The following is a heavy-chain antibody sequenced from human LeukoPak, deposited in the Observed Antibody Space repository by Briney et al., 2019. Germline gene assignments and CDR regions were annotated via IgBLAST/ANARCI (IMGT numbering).Heavy chain of an antibody. Sequence: PGGSLRLSCAASGFTVSSNYMSWVRQAPGKGLEWVSIIYSGGSTFYADSVKGRFTISRDNSKNTLYLQMNSLRSEDTAVYYCARGYYDSSGYPHFDYWGQGTLVTVSS. V-gene: IGHV3-53*05. CDR2: IYSGGST. CDR1: GFTVSSNY. J-gene: IGHJ4*02. D-gene: IGHD3-22*01. CDR3: ARGYYDSSGYPHFDY.